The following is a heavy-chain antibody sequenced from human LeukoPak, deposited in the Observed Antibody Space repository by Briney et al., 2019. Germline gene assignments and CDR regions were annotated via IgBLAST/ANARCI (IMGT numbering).Heavy chain of an antibody. CDR2: INPNSGGT. CDR3: AREKPIAVAGNFDY. CDR1: GYTFTGYY. D-gene: IGHD6-19*01. Sequence: ASVKVSCKASGYTFTGYYMHWVRQAPGQGLEWMGWINPNSGGTNYAQKFQGRVTMTRDTSISTAYMELSRLRSDDTAVYYCAREKPIAVAGNFDYWGQGTLVTVSS. V-gene: IGHV1-2*02. J-gene: IGHJ4*02.